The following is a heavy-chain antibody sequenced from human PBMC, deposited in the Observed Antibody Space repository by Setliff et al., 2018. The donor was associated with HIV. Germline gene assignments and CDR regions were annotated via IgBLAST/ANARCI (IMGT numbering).Heavy chain of an antibody. J-gene: IGHJ4*02. CDR3: ARVGGFFGEARPPPDY. V-gene: IGHV4-61*09. Sequence: SETLSLTCTVSGGSIRSTSYYWSWIRQPAGKGLEWIGHIYTGGSPNYNPSLMSRVTISIDTSKDQLSLKLNSVTAADTAVYYCARVGGFFGEARPPPDYWGQGALVTVSS. CDR2: IYTGGSP. CDR1: GGSIRSTSYY. D-gene: IGHD3-10*01.